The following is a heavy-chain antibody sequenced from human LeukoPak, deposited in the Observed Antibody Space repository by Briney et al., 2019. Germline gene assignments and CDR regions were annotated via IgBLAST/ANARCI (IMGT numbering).Heavy chain of an antibody. CDR2: IYYSGST. J-gene: IGHJ4*02. V-gene: IGHV4-59*12. CDR1: GGSISSYY. Sequence: PSETLSLTCTVSGGSISSYYWSWIWQPPGKGLEWIGYIYYSGSTNYNPSLKSRVTISLDTSKNQFSLKLTSVTAADTAVYYRARDERYYFDYWGQGTLVTVSS. D-gene: IGHD1-1*01. CDR3: ARDERYYFDY.